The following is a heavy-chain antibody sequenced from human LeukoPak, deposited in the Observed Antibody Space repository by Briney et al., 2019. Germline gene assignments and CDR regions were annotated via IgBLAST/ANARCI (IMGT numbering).Heavy chain of an antibody. D-gene: IGHD6-13*01. J-gene: IGHJ4*02. V-gene: IGHV3-48*03. CDR2: IRSSGSYT. Sequence: SLRLSCAASAFSLSPYEMNWFRQAPGKGLEWVSYIRSSGSYTSYADAVKGRFTVSRDNAKNSLYLQMNSLRAEDTAVYYCARDSSSWDYWGQGTLVTVSS. CDR1: AFSLSPYE. CDR3: ARDSSSWDY.